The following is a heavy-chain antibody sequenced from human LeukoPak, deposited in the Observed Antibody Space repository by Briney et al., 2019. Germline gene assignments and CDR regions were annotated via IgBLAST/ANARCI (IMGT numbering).Heavy chain of an antibody. V-gene: IGHV4-34*01. D-gene: IGHD6-19*01. CDR3: ARLGFLYSSGWYARNWFDP. J-gene: IGHJ5*02. Sequence: SETLSLTCAVYGGSFSGYYWSWIRQPPGKGLEWIGEINHSGSTNYNPSLKSRVTISVDTSKNQFSLKLSSVTAADTAVYYCARLGFLYSSGWYARNWFDPWGQGTLVTVSS. CDR1: GGSFSGYY. CDR2: INHSGST.